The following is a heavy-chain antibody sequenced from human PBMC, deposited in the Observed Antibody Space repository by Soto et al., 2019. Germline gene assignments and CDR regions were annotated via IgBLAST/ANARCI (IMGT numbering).Heavy chain of an antibody. CDR3: AKDEYYYSRSGYYIFDS. D-gene: IGHD3-22*01. CDR1: GFTFSSYT. J-gene: IGHJ4*02. CDR2: ISQTAAGRT. V-gene: IGHV3-23*03. Sequence: GSLRLSCAASGFTFSSYTMSWVRQAPGKGLEWVAGISQTAAGRTFYGDSVKGRFTISRDNSKKTLYLQMNSLRPEDTALYYCAKDEYYYSRSGYYIFDSWGQGTLVTVS.